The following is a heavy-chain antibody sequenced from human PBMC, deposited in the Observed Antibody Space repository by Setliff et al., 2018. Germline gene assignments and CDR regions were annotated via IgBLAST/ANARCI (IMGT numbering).Heavy chain of an antibody. J-gene: IGHJ5*02. D-gene: IGHD4-17*01. Sequence: ASVKVSCKASGYTFTSYGISWVRQAPGQGLQWMGRINPISGATGYAQKFQGRVTMTRDTSITTAYMELSSLRSDDTAMYYCARSVHDDYVRLRQNNWLDPWGQGTLVSVSS. CDR2: INPISGAT. CDR3: ARSVHDDYVRLRQNNWLDP. CDR1: GYTFTSYG. V-gene: IGHV1-2*06.